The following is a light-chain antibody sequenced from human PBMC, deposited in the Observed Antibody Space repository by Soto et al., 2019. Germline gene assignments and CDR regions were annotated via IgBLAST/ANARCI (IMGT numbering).Light chain of an antibody. CDR1: SSNIGSNY. CDR3: AAWDDSLSGHVV. Sequence: QSVLTQPPSASGTPGQRVTISCSGSSSNIGSNYVYWYQQLPGTAPKLLICRNNQRPSGVPDRFSGSKSGTSASLAISGLRSEDEADYYWAAWDDSLSGHVVFGGGTKLTVL. V-gene: IGLV1-47*01. CDR2: RNN. J-gene: IGLJ2*01.